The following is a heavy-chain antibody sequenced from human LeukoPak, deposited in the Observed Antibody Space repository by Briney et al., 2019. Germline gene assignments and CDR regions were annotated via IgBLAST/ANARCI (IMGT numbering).Heavy chain of an antibody. CDR2: INWNGGDT. CDR3: ARDYGGSSPFDY. J-gene: IGHJ4*02. Sequence: GGSLRLSCAASGFTFDSYGMSWVRQAPGKGLEWVSGINWNGGDTTYADSVKGRFTISRDNAKNSLYLQMNSLRAEDTAVYYCARDYGGSSPFDYWGQGTLVTVSS. CDR1: GFTFDSYG. V-gene: IGHV3-20*04. D-gene: IGHD4-23*01.